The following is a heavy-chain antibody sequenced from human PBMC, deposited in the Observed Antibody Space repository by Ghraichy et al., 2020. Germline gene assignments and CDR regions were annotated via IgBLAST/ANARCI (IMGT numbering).Heavy chain of an antibody. CDR1: RFTFSSYG. CDR2: ISYDGGDK. D-gene: IGHD2-15*01. J-gene: IGHJ4*02. V-gene: IGHV3-30*18. CDR3: ANSYCSGGSCQPFDY. Sequence: GGSLRLSCEASRFTFSSYGMHWVRQAPGKGLEWVAVISYDGGDKYYADSVKGRFTISRDNSKNTLYLQMNSLKAEDTAVYYCANSYCSGGSCQPFDYWGQGTLVTVSS.